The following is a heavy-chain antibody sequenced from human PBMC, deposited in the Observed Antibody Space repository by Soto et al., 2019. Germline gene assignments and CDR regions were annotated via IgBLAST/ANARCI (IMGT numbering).Heavy chain of an antibody. V-gene: IGHV1-69*01. J-gene: IGHJ5*02. D-gene: IGHD4-17*01. CDR1: GGTFSTYA. CDR3: ATKGPGDGATGLGWFDP. CDR2: LIPIFGTA. Sequence: QVQLVQSGAEVKRPGSSVKVSCKASGGTFSTYAINWVRQAPGQGLGWMGGLIPIFGTANYAQKFQGRVSITADESTSTAYMELSSLRSEDTAVYYCATKGPGDGATGLGWFDPWGQGTLVTVSS.